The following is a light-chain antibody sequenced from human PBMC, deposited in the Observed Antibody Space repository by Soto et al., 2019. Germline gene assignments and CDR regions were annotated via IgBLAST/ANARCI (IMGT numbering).Light chain of an antibody. J-gene: IGKJ4*01. CDR2: TAS. CDR1: QRISAY. Sequence: IQLTQSPSSLSASVGYRVTITCRSSQRISAYLNWYQHKPGKAPRLLIYTASSLQSGVPSRFSGSGSGTDFTLTTSSLQPEDFATYYCQQSYNNPLTFGGGTKVDIK. CDR3: QQSYNNPLT. V-gene: IGKV1-39*01.